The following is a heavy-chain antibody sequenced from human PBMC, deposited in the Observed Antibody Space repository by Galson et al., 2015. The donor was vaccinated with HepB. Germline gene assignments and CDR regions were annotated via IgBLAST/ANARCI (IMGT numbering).Heavy chain of an antibody. J-gene: IGHJ4*02. V-gene: IGHV3-30*18. CDR1: GFTFSSYG. Sequence: SLRLSCAASGFTFSSYGMHWVRQAPGKGLEWVAVISYDGSNKYYADSVKGRFTISRDNSKNTLYLQMNSLRAEDTAVYYCAKVHYYDFWSGYYNGYDSDYWGQGTLVTVSS. CDR3: AKVHYYDFWSGYYNGYDSDY. CDR2: ISYDGSNK. D-gene: IGHD3-3*01.